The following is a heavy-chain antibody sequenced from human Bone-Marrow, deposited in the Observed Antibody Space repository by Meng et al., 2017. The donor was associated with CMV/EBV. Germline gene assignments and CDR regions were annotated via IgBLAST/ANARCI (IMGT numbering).Heavy chain of an antibody. CDR3: ARERWGLYSGSHTGMDV. V-gene: IGHV3-30*04. CDR2: ISYGGLNI. CDR1: GFTFSSNT. Sequence: GGSLRLSCAASGFTFSSNTMHWVRREPGKGPEWVASISYGGLNIYYADSVKGRFTISRDKSNILLYLQMDGLRVEDTAVYYCARERWGLYSGSHTGMDVCGQGTTVTVSS. D-gene: IGHD1-26*01. J-gene: IGHJ6*02.